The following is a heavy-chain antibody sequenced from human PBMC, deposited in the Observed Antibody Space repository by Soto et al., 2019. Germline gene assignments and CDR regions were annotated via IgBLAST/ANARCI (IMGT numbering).Heavy chain of an antibody. J-gene: IGHJ4*02. CDR1: NGSFMGYY. V-gene: IGHV4-34*01. D-gene: IGHD3-3*01. Sequence: QVQLHQWGAGLLKPSETLSLTCGVYNGSFMGYYWTWVRQPPGKGLEWIGEMNHFGSPNYNPSLKSRFAISIDTSRQQFSLSLRSLSAADTAVYYCASLNGGRFLDKGDYWGQGILVTVSS. CDR2: MNHFGSP. CDR3: ASLNGGRFLDKGDY.